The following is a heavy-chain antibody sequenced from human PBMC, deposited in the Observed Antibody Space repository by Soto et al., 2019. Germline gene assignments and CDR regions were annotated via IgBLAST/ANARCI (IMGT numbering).Heavy chain of an antibody. CDR1: GYSFTSYW. D-gene: IGHD5-18*01. CDR3: ARSIQLWSQDYYYGMDV. CDR2: IYPGDSDT. J-gene: IGHJ6*02. Sequence: GKSLKISCKGSGYSFTSYWIGWVRQMPGKGLEWMGIIYPGDSDTRYSPSFQGQVTISADKSISTAYLQWSSLKASDTAMYYCARSIQLWSQDYYYGMDVWGQGTTVTVSS. V-gene: IGHV5-51*01.